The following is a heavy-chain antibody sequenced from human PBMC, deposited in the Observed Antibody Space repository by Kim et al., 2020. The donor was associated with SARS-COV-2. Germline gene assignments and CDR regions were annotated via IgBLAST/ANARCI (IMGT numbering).Heavy chain of an antibody. V-gene: IGHV6-1*01. CDR2: N. CDR3: ARVGEGDAFDV. Sequence: NDYAVSGKSRITINADTSRNQFSLQLNSVTPEDTALYYCARVGEGDAFDVWGQGTMVTVSS. J-gene: IGHJ3*01.